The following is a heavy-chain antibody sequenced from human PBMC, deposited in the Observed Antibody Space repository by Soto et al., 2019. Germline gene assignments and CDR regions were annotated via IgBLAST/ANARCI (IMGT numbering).Heavy chain of an antibody. CDR2: ISYDGSNK. Sequence: GGSLRLSCAASGFTFSSYGMHWVRQAPGKGLEWVAVISYDGSNKYYADSVKGRFTISRDNSKNTLYLQMNSLRAEDTAVYYCAKVGSSFYWGQGTLVTVSS. J-gene: IGHJ4*02. D-gene: IGHD6-19*01. CDR3: AKVGSSFY. V-gene: IGHV3-30*18. CDR1: GFTFSSYG.